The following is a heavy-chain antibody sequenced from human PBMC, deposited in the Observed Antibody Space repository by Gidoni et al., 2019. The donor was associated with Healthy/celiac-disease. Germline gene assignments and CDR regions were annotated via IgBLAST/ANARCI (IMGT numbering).Heavy chain of an antibody. CDR2: IKQEGSDK. Sequence: EVQLVESGGGLVQPGGSLRLSCAASGFTFSSYWMSWVRQAPGKGLEWVANIKQEGSDKYYVDSVKGRFTISRDNAKNSLYLQMNSLRAEDTAVYYCARDNGRYDSSGYYGNWGQGTLVTVSS. J-gene: IGHJ4*02. D-gene: IGHD3-22*01. V-gene: IGHV3-7*03. CDR3: ARDNGRYDSSGYYGN. CDR1: GFTFSSYW.